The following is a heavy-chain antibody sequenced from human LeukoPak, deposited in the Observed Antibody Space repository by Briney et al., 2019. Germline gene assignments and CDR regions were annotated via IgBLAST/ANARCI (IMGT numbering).Heavy chain of an antibody. D-gene: IGHD3-10*01. V-gene: IGHV4-61*02. J-gene: IGHJ4*02. CDR1: GGSISSGTYY. CDR3: ARDASHYGSGYYFDY. Sequence: SQTLSLTCTVSGGSISSGTYYWSWIRQPAGKGLEWIGRIHTSGSTNYNPSLKSRVTISVDTSKNQFSLKLSSVTAADTAVYYCARDASHYGSGYYFDYWGQGTLVTVSS. CDR2: IHTSGST.